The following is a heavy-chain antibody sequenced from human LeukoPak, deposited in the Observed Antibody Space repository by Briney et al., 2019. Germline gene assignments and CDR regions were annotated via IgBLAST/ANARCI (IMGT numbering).Heavy chain of an antibody. CDR2: ISSSSSTT. D-gene: IGHD7-27*01. Sequence: GGSLRLSCAASGFTFSSYSMNWVRQAPGKGLEWVSYISSSSSTTYYADSVKGRFTISRDNAKNSLYLQMNSLRAEDTAVYYCARDPRTRLGYYMDVWGKGTTVTVSS. V-gene: IGHV3-48*01. CDR3: ARDPRTRLGYYMDV. CDR1: GFTFSSYS. J-gene: IGHJ6*03.